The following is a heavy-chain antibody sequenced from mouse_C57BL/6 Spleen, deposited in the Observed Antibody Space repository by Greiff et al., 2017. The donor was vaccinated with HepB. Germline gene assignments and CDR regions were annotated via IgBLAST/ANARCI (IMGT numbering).Heavy chain of an antibody. V-gene: IGHV3-6*01. J-gene: IGHJ2*01. CDR1: GYSITSGYY. CDR2: ISYDGSN. Sequence: EVQLQQSGPGLVKPSQSLSLTCSVTGYSITSGYYWNWIRQFPGNKLEWMGYISYDGSNNYNPSLKNRISITRDTSKNQFFLKLNSVTTEDTATYYCARVYDYDEGADYWGQGTTLTVSS. D-gene: IGHD2-4*01. CDR3: ARVYDYDEGADY.